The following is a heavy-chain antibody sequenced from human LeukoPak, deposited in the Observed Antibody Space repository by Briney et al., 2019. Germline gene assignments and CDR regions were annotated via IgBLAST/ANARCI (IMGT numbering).Heavy chain of an antibody. CDR3: VRKYCSSSSCYDYYYYGMDV. CDR2: INTGNGNT. CDR1: GYTFTSYA. V-gene: IGHV1-3*04. D-gene: IGHD2-2*01. Sequence: GASVKVSCKASGYTFTSYAIHWVRQAPGQTLEWMGWINTGNGNTKYSEKLQGRVTITRDTSASTAYMELSSLRSEDTAVYYCVRKYCSSSSCYDYYYYGMDVWGQGTTVTVSS. J-gene: IGHJ6*02.